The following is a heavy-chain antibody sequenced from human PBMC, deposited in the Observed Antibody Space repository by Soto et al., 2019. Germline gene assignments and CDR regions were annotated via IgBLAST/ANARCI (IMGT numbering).Heavy chain of an antibody. CDR1: GGTFSSYT. V-gene: IGHV1-69*08. CDR3: ARDREGYGDYNFGY. D-gene: IGHD4-17*01. J-gene: IGHJ4*02. CDR2: IIPILGIA. Sequence: QVQLVQSGAEVKKPGSSVKVSCKASGGTFSSYTISWVRQAPGQGLEWMGRIIPILGIANYAQKFQGRVTITADKSTSTAYMELSRLRSEDTAVYYCARDREGYGDYNFGYWGQGTLVTVSS.